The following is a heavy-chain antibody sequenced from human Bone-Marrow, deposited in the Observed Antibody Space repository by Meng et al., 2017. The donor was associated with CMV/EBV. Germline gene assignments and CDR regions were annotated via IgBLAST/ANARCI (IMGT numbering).Heavy chain of an antibody. CDR1: GFTFSSSA. CDR3: AKDHLGATIPYFDF. CDR2: ISGSGST. Sequence: CAASGFTFSSSAMGWVRQAPGKGLKWVSSISGSGSTYYTDSVKGRFTISRDNSKNTLFLQMNSLRAEDTAVYYCAKDHLGATIPYFDFWGQGALVTVSS. D-gene: IGHD1-26*01. V-gene: IGHV3-23*01. J-gene: IGHJ4*02.